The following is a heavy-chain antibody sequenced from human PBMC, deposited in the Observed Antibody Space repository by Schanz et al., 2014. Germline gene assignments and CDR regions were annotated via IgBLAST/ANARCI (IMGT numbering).Heavy chain of an antibody. J-gene: IGHJ4*02. Sequence: QVQLVQSEAEVKKPGSSVKVSCKASGGTFSSYTISWLRQAPGQGLEWMGMINPSGGSTTYAQKFQGRVTMARDTSTSTVYMELSSLRSEDTAVDYCARDGVDAAAEGNYWGQGTLVTVSS. V-gene: IGHV1-46*03. CDR3: ARDGVDAAAEGNY. CDR2: INPSGGST. D-gene: IGHD6-13*01. CDR1: GGTFSSYT.